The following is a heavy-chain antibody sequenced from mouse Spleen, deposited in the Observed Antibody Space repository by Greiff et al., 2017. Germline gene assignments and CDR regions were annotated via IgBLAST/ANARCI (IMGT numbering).Heavy chain of an antibody. J-gene: IGHJ1*03. Sequence: EVKLVESGEGLVKPGGSLKLSCAASGFTFSSYAMSWVRQTPEKRLEWVAYISSGGDYIYYADTVKGRFTISRDNARNHLYLQMSSLKSDDTAMYYCTGNGCDYDTGYWYFDVWGTGTTVTVSS. CDR1: GFTFSSYA. V-gene: IGHV5-9-1*02. D-gene: IGHD2-4*01. CDR3: TGNGCDYDTGYWYFDV. CDR2: ISSGGDYI.